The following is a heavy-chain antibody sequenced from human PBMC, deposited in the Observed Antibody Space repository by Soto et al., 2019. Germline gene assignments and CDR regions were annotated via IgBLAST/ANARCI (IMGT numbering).Heavy chain of an antibody. D-gene: IGHD2-2*01. CDR2: INHSGST. Sequence: SETLSLTCAVYGGSFSGYYWGWIRQPPGKGLEWIGEINHSGSTNYNPSLKSRVTISVDTSKNQFSLKLSSVTAADTAVYYCARGGIVVVPAVNHYYYGMDVWGQGTTVTISS. V-gene: IGHV4-34*01. CDR3: ARGGIVVVPAVNHYYYGMDV. CDR1: GGSFSGYY. J-gene: IGHJ6*02.